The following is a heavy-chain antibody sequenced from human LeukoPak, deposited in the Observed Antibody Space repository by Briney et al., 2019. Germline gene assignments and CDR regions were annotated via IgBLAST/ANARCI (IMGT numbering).Heavy chain of an antibody. J-gene: IGHJ4*02. D-gene: IGHD2-2*01. CDR2: ISGSGGST. CDR1: GFTFSSYA. V-gene: IGHV3-23*01. CDR3: AKDAPGNVVGPAALFDY. Sequence: PGGSLRLSCAASGFTFSSYAMSWVRQAPGKVLEWVSAISGSGGSTYYADSVKGRFTISRDNSKNTLYLQMNSLRAEDTAVYYCAKDAPGNVVGPAALFDYWGQGTLLTVS.